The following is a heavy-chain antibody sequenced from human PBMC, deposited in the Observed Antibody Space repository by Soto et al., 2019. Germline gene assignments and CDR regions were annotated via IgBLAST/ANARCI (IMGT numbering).Heavy chain of an antibody. CDR1: GFTFSSNA. Sequence: GGSLRLSCAASGFTFSSNAMHWVRQAPGKGLEWVALISDDGNNKYYADSVRGRFTISRDNSKNTLYLQMNSLRAADTAVYYCAIVSSRFLEWPLDYCGQGIRVTVSS. CDR3: AIVSSRFLEWPLDY. V-gene: IGHV3-30-3*01. J-gene: IGHJ4*02. CDR2: ISDDGNNK. D-gene: IGHD3-3*01.